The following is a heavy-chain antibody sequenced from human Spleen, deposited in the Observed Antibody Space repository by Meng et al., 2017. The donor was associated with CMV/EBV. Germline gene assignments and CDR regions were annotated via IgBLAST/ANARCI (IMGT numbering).Heavy chain of an antibody. D-gene: IGHD3-3*01. V-gene: IGHV1-18*01. CDR3: ARVAFTIFGVVITPFDY. J-gene: IGHJ4*02. CDR2: ITSYNTKA. Sequence: ASVKVSCKASGYPFTSYGISWVRQAPGQGLEWMGWITSYNTKANYAQKFQGRVTMTTDTSTSTAYMELRSLRSDDTAVYYCARVAFTIFGVVITPFDYWGQGTLVTVSS. CDR1: GYPFTSYG.